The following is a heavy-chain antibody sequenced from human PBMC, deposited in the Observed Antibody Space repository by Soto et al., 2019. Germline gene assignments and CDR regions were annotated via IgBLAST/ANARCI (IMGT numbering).Heavy chain of an antibody. CDR3: ASFFSDNDQNPEFYQ. CDR2: IYHSGST. D-gene: IGHD2-2*01. V-gene: IGHV4-30-2*01. J-gene: IGHJ1*01. CDR1: GVSVTSGGNS. Sequence: SETLSLTCTVSGVSVTSGGNSWTWVRRPTGEGLEWIGYIYHSGSTYYNPSLKSRVTISIDRSRNQFSLNLNSVTAADTAVYFCASFFSDNDQNPEFYQRAQRTLVTVSA.